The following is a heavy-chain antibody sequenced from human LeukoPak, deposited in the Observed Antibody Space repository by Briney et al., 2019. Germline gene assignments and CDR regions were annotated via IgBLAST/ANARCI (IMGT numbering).Heavy chain of an antibody. CDR1: GFTFSAYS. V-gene: IGHV3-48*01. J-gene: IGHJ4*02. Sequence: TGGSLRLSCAASGFTFSAYSMNWVRQAPEKGLEWVSYIGSSSSPIYYADSVKGRFTISRDNVKNSLYLQMDSLRAEDTAVYYCARDQAYSFDYWGQGTLVTVSS. D-gene: IGHD4-11*01. CDR2: IGSSSSPI. CDR3: ARDQAYSFDY.